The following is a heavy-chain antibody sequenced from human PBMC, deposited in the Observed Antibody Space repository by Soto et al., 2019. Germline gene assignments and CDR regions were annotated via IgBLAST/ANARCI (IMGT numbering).Heavy chain of an antibody. CDR3: GVQYDY. V-gene: IGHV3-23*01. CDR2: ISGRTGST. J-gene: IGHJ4*02. Sequence: EVQVLESGGGLVQPGGSLRLSCAASGFTFSSYAMSWVRQAPGKGLEWVSAISGRTGSTSYADSVKGRFTISRDNSRNTLYLQMNSLRAEDPAVYYCGVQYDYWGQGTLVTVSS. CDR1: GFTFSSYA. D-gene: IGHD1-1*01.